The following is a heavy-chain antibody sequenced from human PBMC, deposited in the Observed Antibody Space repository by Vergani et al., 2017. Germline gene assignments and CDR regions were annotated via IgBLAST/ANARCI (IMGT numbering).Heavy chain of an antibody. V-gene: IGHV3-53*01. CDR3: ARDFAAGGYYFDY. CDR2: IYSGGST. D-gene: IGHD6-13*01. CDR1: GFTVSSNY. J-gene: IGHJ4*02. Sequence: EVQLVESGGGLIQPGGSLRLSCAASGFTVSSNYMSWVRQAPGKGLEWVSVIYSGGSTYYADSVKGRFTISRDNSKNTLYLQMNSLRAEDTAVYYCARDFAAGGYYFDYWGQGTLVTVSS.